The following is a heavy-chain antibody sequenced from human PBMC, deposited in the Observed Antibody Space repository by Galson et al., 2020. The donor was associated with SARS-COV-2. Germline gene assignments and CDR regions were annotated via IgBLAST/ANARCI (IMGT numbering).Heavy chain of an antibody. CDR3: ARPASGSYYSYFDY. D-gene: IGHD1-26*01. CDR2: ISYDGSNK. Sequence: GGSLRLSCAASGFTFSSYAMHWVRQAPGKGLEWVAVISYDGSNKYYADSVKGRFTISRDNSKNTLYLQMNSLRAEDTAVYYCARPASGSYYSYFDYWGQGTLVTVSS. J-gene: IGHJ4*02. V-gene: IGHV3-30*04. CDR1: GFTFSSYA.